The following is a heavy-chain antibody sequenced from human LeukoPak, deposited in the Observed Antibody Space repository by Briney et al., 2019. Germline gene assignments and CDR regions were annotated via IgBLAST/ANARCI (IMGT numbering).Heavy chain of an antibody. CDR2: IRAYNGNT. D-gene: IGHD2-2*01. J-gene: IGHJ6*02. Sequence: GASVRVSCKASGYTFSSYAISWVRQAPGQGLEWMGWIRAYNGNTNYAHKLQGRVTMTTDTSTSTAYMELRSLSSDDTAMYYCARRYCSSSNCYDYYYGMDVWGQGTTVTVSS. CDR3: ARRYCSSSNCYDYYYGMDV. CDR1: GYTFSSYA. V-gene: IGHV1-18*01.